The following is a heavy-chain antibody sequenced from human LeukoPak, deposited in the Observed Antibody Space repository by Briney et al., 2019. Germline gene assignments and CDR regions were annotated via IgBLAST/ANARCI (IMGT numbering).Heavy chain of an antibody. V-gene: IGHV1-2*02. CDR3: ASGGTYGSGSYYNDY. D-gene: IGHD3-10*01. Sequence: ASVKVSCKASGYTFTGYYMHWVRQAPGQGLEWMGWINPNSGGTNYAQKFQGRVTMTRDTSISTAYMELSRLRSDDTAVYYCASGGTYGSGSYYNDYWGQGTLVTVSS. CDR1: GYTFTGYY. J-gene: IGHJ4*02. CDR2: INPNSGGT.